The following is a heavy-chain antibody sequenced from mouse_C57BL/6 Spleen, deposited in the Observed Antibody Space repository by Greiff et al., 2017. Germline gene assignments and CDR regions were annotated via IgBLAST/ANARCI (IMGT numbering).Heavy chain of an antibody. CDR2: IYPGDGDT. V-gene: IGHV1-82*01. J-gene: IGHJ1*03. CDR3: ALITTVVVDWYFDV. D-gene: IGHD1-1*01. Sequence: QVQLQQSGPELVKPGASVKISCKASGYAFSSSWMNWVKQRPGKGLEWIGRIYPGDGDTNYNGKFNGKATLTADKSSSTAYMQLSSLTSEDSAVYFCALITTVVVDWYFDVWGTGTTVTVSS. CDR1: GYAFSSSW.